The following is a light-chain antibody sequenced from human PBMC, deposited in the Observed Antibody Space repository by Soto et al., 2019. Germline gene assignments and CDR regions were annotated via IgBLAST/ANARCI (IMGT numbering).Light chain of an antibody. Sequence: EIVLTQSPGTLSLSPGERATLSCRASQSVSSIYLAWYQQKPGHAPRVLISGASIRDTGIPDRFSGSGSVTDLPLTISSLEPEDFAVYFCQPYGNPTPNAFGQGPKVEIK. CDR3: QPYGNPTPNA. V-gene: IGKV3-20*01. J-gene: IGKJ2*01. CDR1: QSVSSIY. CDR2: GAS.